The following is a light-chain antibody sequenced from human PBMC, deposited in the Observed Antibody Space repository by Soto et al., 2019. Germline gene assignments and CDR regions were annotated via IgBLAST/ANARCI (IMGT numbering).Light chain of an antibody. CDR3: CSYAASEI. J-gene: IGLJ2*01. CDR1: SSDVGGYNY. Sequence: QSALTQPRSVSGSPGQSVTISCTGTSSDVGGYNYVSWYQQHPGKAPKLMIYDVTKRPSGVPDRFSGSKSGNTASLTISGLQAEDEADYFCCSYAASEIFGGGTKLTVL. CDR2: DVT. V-gene: IGLV2-11*01.